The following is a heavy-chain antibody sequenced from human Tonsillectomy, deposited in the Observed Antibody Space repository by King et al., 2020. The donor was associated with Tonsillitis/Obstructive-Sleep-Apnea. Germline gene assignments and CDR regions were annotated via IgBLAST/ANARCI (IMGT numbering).Heavy chain of an antibody. CDR1: GGSISSSSYY. V-gene: IGHV4-39*01. J-gene: IGHJ4*02. CDR3: ARHTAYCSCGSCYPRHFDY. D-gene: IGHD2-15*01. Sequence: LQLQESGPGLVKPSETLSLTCTVSGGSISSSSYYWGWIRQPPGKGLEWIGSIYYSGSTYYNPSLKSRVTISVDTSKNQFSLKLSSVTAADTAVYYCARHTAYCSCGSCYPRHFDYWGQGTLVTVSS. CDR2: IYYSGST.